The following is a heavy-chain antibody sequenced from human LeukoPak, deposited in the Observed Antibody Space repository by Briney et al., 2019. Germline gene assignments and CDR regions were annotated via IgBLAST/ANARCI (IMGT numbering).Heavy chain of an antibody. CDR2: FSNSGST. CDR1: GFTFSRNT. V-gene: IGHV3-23*01. Sequence: GGSLRLSCAASGFTFSRNTMNWVRQAPGKGLEWVSVFSNSGSTNYADSVKGRCTISRDNSKNTLYLQMSSLRAEDTAVYYCAKDGLDGRGYYYFDYWGQGTLVTVSS. CDR3: AKDGLDGRGYYYFDY. J-gene: IGHJ4*02. D-gene: IGHD3-22*01.